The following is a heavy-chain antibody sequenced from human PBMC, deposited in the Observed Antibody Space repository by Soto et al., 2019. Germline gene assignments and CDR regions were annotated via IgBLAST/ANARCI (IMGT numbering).Heavy chain of an antibody. J-gene: IGHJ3*02. V-gene: IGHV3-15*07. CDR3: TTWGYI. CDR1: GFTFSEAW. CDR2: IKSKKHGGTA. D-gene: IGHD1-26*01. Sequence: EEELVESGGGLVKPGESLRVSCAASGFTFSEAWMSWVRQAPGKGPEWVGRIKSKKHGGTAEYAAPVKGRFTISRDDSKNTLYLQRNSLEIEDTGVYYCTTWGYILSQGSMVTVSS.